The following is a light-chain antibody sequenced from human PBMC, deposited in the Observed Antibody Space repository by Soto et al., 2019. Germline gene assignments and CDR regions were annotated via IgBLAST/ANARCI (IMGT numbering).Light chain of an antibody. CDR2: DAS. J-gene: IGKJ2*01. CDR1: QSISRS. Sequence: EVVLTQSPATLSLSPGERATLSCRASQSISRSLAWYQHKPGQAPRLLIYDASDRVTGIPARFSGSGSGTDFTLTISSLEPEDFAVYDCKQRLNWPPFGQGTKLEIK. V-gene: IGKV3-11*01. CDR3: KQRLNWPP.